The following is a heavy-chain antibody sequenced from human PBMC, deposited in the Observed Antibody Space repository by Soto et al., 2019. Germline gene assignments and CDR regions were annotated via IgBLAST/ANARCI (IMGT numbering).Heavy chain of an antibody. Sequence: QVQLQQWGAGLLKPSETLSLTCAVYGGSFSGYYWSWIRQPPGKGLEWIGEINHSGSTNYNPSLKSRVTISVDTSKNQFSLKLSSVTAADTAVYYCARRDSSFYYFDYWGQGTLVTVSS. J-gene: IGHJ4*02. CDR1: GGSFSGYY. D-gene: IGHD6-6*01. V-gene: IGHV4-34*01. CDR2: INHSGST. CDR3: ARRDSSFYYFDY.